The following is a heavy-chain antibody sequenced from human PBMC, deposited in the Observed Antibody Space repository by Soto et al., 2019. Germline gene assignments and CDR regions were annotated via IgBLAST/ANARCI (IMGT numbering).Heavy chain of an antibody. D-gene: IGHD5-12*01. CDR3: AKDRDGYNYYYYGMDV. V-gene: IGHV3-30*18. J-gene: IGHJ6*02. CDR1: GFTFSSYA. Sequence: RGSLRLSCAASGFTFSSYAMSWVRQAPGKGLEWVAVISYDGSNKYYADSVKGRFTISRDNSKNTLYLQMNSLRAEDTAVYYCAKDRDGYNYYYYGMDVWGQGTTVTAP. CDR2: ISYDGSNK.